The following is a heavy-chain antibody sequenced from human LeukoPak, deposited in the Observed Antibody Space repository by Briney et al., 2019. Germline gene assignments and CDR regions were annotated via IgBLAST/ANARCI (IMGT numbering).Heavy chain of an antibody. CDR2: ISYDESNK. Sequence: GGSLRLSCAASGFTFSSYAMHWVRQAPGKGLEWVAVISYDESNKYYADSVKGRFTISRDNSKNTLYLQMNSLRAEDTAVYYCARDRGGYCSGGSCYLLDYWGQGTLVTVSS. J-gene: IGHJ4*02. D-gene: IGHD2-15*01. V-gene: IGHV3-30-3*01. CDR3: ARDRGGYCSGGSCYLLDY. CDR1: GFTFSSYA.